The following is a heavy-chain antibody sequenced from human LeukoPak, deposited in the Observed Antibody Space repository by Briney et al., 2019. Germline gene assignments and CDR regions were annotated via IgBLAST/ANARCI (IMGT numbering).Heavy chain of an antibody. D-gene: IGHD2-15*01. CDR2: ISGSGGST. J-gene: IGHJ4*02. V-gene: IGHV3-23*01. Sequence: GGSLRLSCAASGFTFSSYAMSWVRQAPGKGLEWVSAISGSGGSTYYADSVKGRSTISRDNSKNTLYLQMNSLRAEDTAVYYCASRDPCSGGTCYGLGYWGQGTLVTVSS. CDR1: GFTFSSYA. CDR3: ASRDPCSGGTCYGLGY.